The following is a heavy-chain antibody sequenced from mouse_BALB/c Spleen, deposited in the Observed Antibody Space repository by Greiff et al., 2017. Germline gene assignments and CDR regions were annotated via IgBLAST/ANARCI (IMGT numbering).Heavy chain of an antibody. V-gene: IGHV1-12*01. D-gene: IGHD2-4*01. CDR1: GYTFTSYN. CDR3: ARSGTMITKFAY. CDR2: IYPGNGDT. Sequence: LQQPGAELVKPGASVKMSCKASGYTFTSYNMHWVKQTPGQGLEWIGAIYPGNGDTSYNQKFKGKATLTADKSSSTAYMQLSSLTSEDSAVYYCARSGTMITKFAYWGQGTLVTVSA. J-gene: IGHJ3*01.